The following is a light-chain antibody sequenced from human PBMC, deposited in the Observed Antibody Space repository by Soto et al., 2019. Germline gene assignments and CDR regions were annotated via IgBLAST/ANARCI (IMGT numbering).Light chain of an antibody. Sequence: DIQMTQSPSTLSASVGDRVTITCRASQSISSWLAWYQQKPGKAPKLLIYDASSLESGVPSRFSGSGSGTEFTLPISSVQPDDFATYYCQQYISYTWTFGQGTKVEIK. V-gene: IGKV1-5*01. J-gene: IGKJ1*01. CDR2: DAS. CDR3: QQYISYTWT. CDR1: QSISSW.